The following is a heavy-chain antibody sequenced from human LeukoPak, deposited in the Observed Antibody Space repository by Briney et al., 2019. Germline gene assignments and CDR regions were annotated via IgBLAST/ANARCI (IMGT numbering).Heavy chain of an antibody. CDR2: IYYSGTT. D-gene: IGHD2-15*01. Sequence: SETLSLTCTVSGGSISSSNFYWGWIRQPPGKGLEWIGSIYYSGTTYYSPSLKSRVTISVDTSKNQFSLKLSPVTAADRAVYYCARQYCTGGSCYFNSGYYYHVDVWGKGTTVTVSS. CDR3: ARQYCTGGSCYFNSGYYYHVDV. CDR1: GGSISSSNFY. J-gene: IGHJ6*03. V-gene: IGHV4-39*01.